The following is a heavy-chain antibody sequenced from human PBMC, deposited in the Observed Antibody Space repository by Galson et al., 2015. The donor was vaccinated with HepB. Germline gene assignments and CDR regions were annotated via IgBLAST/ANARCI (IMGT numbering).Heavy chain of an antibody. Sequence: ETLSLTCAVYGGSFSGYYWSWIRQPPGKGLEWIGEINHSGSTNYNPSLKSRVTISVDTSKNQFSLKLSSVTAADTAVYYCARGKRAYYYGSGSYYRLQYFQHWGQGTLVTVSS. CDR2: INHSGST. J-gene: IGHJ1*01. CDR1: GGSFSGYY. V-gene: IGHV4-34*01. CDR3: ARGKRAYYYGSGSYYRLQYFQH. D-gene: IGHD3-10*01.